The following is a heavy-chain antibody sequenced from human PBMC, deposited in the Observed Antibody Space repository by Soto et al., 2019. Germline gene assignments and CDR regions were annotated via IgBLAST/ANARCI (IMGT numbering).Heavy chain of an antibody. CDR1: GFSISNYG. J-gene: IGHJ4*02. V-gene: IGHV3-23*01. CDR2: IRGSDGST. D-gene: IGHD3-9*01. Sequence: GGSLRLSCVVSGFSISNYGMTWVRQAPGKGLEWVSTIRGSDGSTYYPDSMKGRFSISRDNSKNTLYLHMNSLRAEDTATYYCAKDVNYDMLAGYYYYWGQGTLVTVSS. CDR3: AKDVNYDMLAGYYYY.